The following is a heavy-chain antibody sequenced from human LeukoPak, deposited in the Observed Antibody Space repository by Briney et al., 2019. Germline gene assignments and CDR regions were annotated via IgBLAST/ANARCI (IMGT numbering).Heavy chain of an antibody. D-gene: IGHD1-26*01. CDR1: GFSFSSYT. V-gene: IGHV3-23*01. J-gene: IGHJ4*02. CDR3: ASLMGEFDY. Sequence: GGSLRLSCAASGFSFSSYTMTWVRQAPGKGLEWVSSIRGSGESTYYADSVKGRFTISRHNSKNTLYLQMNSLRAEDTAVYYCASLMGEFDYWGQGTLVTVSS. CDR2: IRGSGEST.